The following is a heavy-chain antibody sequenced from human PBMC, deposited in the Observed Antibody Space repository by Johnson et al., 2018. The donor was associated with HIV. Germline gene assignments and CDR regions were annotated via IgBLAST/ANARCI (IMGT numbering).Heavy chain of an antibody. D-gene: IGHD6-13*01. CDR3: AKDKGAAAGYDAFDI. CDR2: ISYDGSKK. V-gene: IGHV3-30*04. CDR1: GFTFSSYA. J-gene: IGHJ3*02. Sequence: QVQLVESGGGVVQPGRSLRLSCAASGFTFSSYAMHWVRQAPGKGLEWVAVISYDGSKKYYADSVKGRFTISRDNAKNSLYLQMNSLRAEDTALYYCAKDKGAAAGYDAFDIWGQGTMVTVSS.